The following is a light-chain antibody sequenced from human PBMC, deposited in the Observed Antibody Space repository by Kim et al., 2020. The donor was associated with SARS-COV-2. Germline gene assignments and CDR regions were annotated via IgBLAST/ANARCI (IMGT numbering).Light chain of an antibody. V-gene: IGKV3-20*01. CDR3: QQYGRSPTT. CDR2: GAS. Sequence: SPGESSIPSCRASQSVSSSYFAWYQHKPGQSPRLLIHGASSRATGVPDRFRGGGSGTDFTLTITRLEPEDFAVYYCQQYGRSPTTFGQGTRLEIK. J-gene: IGKJ5*01. CDR1: QSVSSSY.